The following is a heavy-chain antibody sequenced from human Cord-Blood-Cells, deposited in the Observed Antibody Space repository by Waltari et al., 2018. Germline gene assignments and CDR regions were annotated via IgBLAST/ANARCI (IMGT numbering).Heavy chain of an antibody. J-gene: IGHJ4*02. CDR1: GGSISSGDYY. CDR3: ARGGVGYYGSGSYDY. CDR2: IYYSGST. Sequence: QVQLQESGPGLVKPSQTLSLTCTVSGGSISSGDYYWSWIRQPPGKGLEWIGYIYYSGSTYSNPSRKSRVTISVDTSKNQFSLKLSSVTAADTAVYYCARGGVGYYGSGSYDYWGQGTLVTVSS. D-gene: IGHD3-10*01. V-gene: IGHV4-30-4*01.